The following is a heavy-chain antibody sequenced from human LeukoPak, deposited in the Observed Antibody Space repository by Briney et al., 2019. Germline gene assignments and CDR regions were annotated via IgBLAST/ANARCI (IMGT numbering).Heavy chain of an antibody. D-gene: IGHD2-2*01. CDR1: AYAFTVYY. CDR3: TRANFLSCSSTSCLSDD. J-gene: IGHJ4*02. CDR2: INPVSGGT. V-gene: IGHV1-2*02. Sequence: AAVTLSCTASAYAFTVYYLHWVRQAHAQGFGLMGWINPVSGGTNYVQKFQGKVTITSDTSISTAYMKLSRPGSDDTAGYYCTRANFLSCSSTSCLSDDSGQGTLVT.